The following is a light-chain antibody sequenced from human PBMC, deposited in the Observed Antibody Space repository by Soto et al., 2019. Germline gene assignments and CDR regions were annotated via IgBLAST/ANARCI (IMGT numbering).Light chain of an antibody. Sequence: QSVLTQPASVSGSPGQSITISCTGTSSDVGAYNYVSWYQQHPGKAPKLMIHEVSKRPSGVSNRFSGSKSGNTASLTISGLQAEDEADYYCSSYTSSSTLHVFGTGTKVTVL. J-gene: IGLJ1*01. CDR2: EVS. CDR3: SSYTSSSTLHV. V-gene: IGLV2-14*01. CDR1: SSDVGAYNY.